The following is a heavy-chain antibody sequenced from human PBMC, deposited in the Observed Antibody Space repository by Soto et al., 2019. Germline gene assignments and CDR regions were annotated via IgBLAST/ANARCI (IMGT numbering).Heavy chain of an antibody. J-gene: IGHJ5*02. D-gene: IGHD3-10*01. CDR2: IYYGGST. Sequence: SETLSLTCTVSGGSISSGSYYWGWIRQPPGKGLEWIGSIYYGGSTYYKPSLKSRVTISVDTSKNQFSLKLSSVTAADTAVYYCVRQDYGSGSQNSFDPWGQGTLVTVSS. CDR3: VRQDYGSGSQNSFDP. CDR1: GGSISSGSYY. V-gene: IGHV4-39*01.